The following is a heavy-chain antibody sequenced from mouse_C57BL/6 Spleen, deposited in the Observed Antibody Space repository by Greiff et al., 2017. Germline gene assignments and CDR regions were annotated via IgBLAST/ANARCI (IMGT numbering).Heavy chain of an antibody. Sequence: VQLQQPGAELVMPGASVKLSCKASGYTFTSYWMHWVKQRPGQGLEWIGEIDPSDSYTNYNQKFKGKSTLTVDKSSSTAYMQLSSLTSEDSAVYYCARHYSNYVNYAMDYWGQGTSVTVSS. V-gene: IGHV1-69*01. J-gene: IGHJ4*01. D-gene: IGHD2-5*01. CDR2: IDPSDSYT. CDR1: GYTFTSYW. CDR3: ARHYSNYVNYAMDY.